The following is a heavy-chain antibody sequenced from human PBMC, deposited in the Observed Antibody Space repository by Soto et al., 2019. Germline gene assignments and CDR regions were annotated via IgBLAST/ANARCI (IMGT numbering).Heavy chain of an antibody. J-gene: IGHJ4*02. D-gene: IGHD5-18*01. CDR3: GRGGSDSPMAPGY. Sequence: GGSLRLSCAASGFTFSSYWMHWVRQAPGKGLVWVSRINPDGSATNYADSVKGRFTISRDNAKNTLYLQMNSLRAEDTAVFYCGRGGSDSPMAPGYWGQGTLVTAPQ. CDR2: INPDGSAT. V-gene: IGHV3-74*01. CDR1: GFTFSSYW.